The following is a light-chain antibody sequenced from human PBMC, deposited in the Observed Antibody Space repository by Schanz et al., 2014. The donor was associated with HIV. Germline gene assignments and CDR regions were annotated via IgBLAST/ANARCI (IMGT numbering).Light chain of an antibody. CDR2: GAS. CDR3: QQRSNWPRT. Sequence: EIVLTQSPGTLSLSPGERATLSCRASQSVSSSYLAWYQQKPGQAPRLLIYGASSRATDIPDRFSGSGSGTDFTLTISSLEPEDFAVYYCQQRSNWPRTFGQGTKLEIK. V-gene: IGKV3D-20*02. J-gene: IGKJ2*01. CDR1: QSVSSSY.